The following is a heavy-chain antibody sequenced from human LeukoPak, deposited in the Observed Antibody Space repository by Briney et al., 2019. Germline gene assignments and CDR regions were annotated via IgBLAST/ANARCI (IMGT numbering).Heavy chain of an antibody. V-gene: IGHV4-59*01. D-gene: IGHD5-18*01. CDR1: GGSFSGYY. CDR2: IYYSGST. CDR3: ARTTEGGYTYDYFYYYYMDV. J-gene: IGHJ6*03. Sequence: SETLSLTCAVNGGSFSGYYWTWFRQAPGKGLEWIGYIYYSGSTNYNPSLKSRVTISVDTSKNQFSLKLSSVTAADTAVYYCARTTEGGYTYDYFYYYYMDVWGKGTTVTISS.